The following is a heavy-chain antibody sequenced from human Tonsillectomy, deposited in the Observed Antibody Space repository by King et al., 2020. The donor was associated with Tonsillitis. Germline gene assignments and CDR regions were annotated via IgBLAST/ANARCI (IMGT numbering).Heavy chain of an antibody. CDR3: AREDGDADAFDI. Sequence: VQLVESGGGLVQPGGSLRLSCAASGFTFSSYEMNWVRQAPGKGLEWVSFISSSGMTIYYGDSVKGRFTISRDNAKNSLYLQMNTLRAEDTAIYYCAREDGDADAFDIWGQGTMVTVSS. CDR1: GFTFSSYE. D-gene: IGHD5-24*01. V-gene: IGHV3-48*03. CDR2: ISSSGMTI. J-gene: IGHJ3*02.